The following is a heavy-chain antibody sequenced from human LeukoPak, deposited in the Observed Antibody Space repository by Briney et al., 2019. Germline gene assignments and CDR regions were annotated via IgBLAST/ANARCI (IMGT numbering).Heavy chain of an antibody. D-gene: IGHD6-6*01. Sequence: PGGSLRLSCEASEFTFSSYEMSWVRQAPGKGLEWVSYISSGGSTIYYADSVRGRFTISRDNAKNSLYLQMNSLGAEDTAVYYCARVTLLAGRTIDFWGQGTLVTVSS. V-gene: IGHV3-48*03. CDR2: ISSGGSTI. CDR3: ARVTLLAGRTIDF. CDR1: EFTFSSYE. J-gene: IGHJ4*02.